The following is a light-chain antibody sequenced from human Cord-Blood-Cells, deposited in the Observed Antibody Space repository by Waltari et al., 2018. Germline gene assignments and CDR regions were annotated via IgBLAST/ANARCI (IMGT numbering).Light chain of an antibody. J-gene: IGLJ1*01. CDR3: SSYTSSSPYV. CDR2: DVS. V-gene: IGLV2-14*01. CDR1: SSDVGGYNY. Sequence: QSALTQPASVSGSPGQSITISCTGTSSDVGGYNYVSWYQQHPGKAPKLMIYDVSKRPPGVSNRFSGSKSGNTASLTISGLQAEDEADYYCSSYTSSSPYVFGTGTKVTVL.